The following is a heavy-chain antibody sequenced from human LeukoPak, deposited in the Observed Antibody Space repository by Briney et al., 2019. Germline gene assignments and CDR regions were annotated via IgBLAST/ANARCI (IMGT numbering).Heavy chain of an antibody. CDR3: ARKFCSSTTCYVALDM. CDR2: IYPRDSDT. CDR1: GYTFTNYW. J-gene: IGHJ3*02. Sequence: GESLKISRKGSGYTFTNYWIGWVRQMPGKGLEYMGIIYPRDSDTRYSPSFEGQVTISADKSISTAYLQWSSLKASDTAMYFCARKFCSSTTCYVALDMWGQGTMVTVSS. V-gene: IGHV5-51*01. D-gene: IGHD2-2*01.